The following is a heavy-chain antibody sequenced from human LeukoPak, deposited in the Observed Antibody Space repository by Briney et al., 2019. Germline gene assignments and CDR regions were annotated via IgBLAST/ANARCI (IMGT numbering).Heavy chain of an antibody. V-gene: IGHV4-34*01. D-gene: IGHD3-10*01. CDR1: GGSFSGYY. Sequence: SETLSLTCAVYGGSFSGYYWSWIRQPPGNGLEWIGEINHSGSTNYNPSLKSRVTISVDTSKNQFSLKLSSVTAADTAVYYCARGHLHRSGSYYNNYYYHGMDVWGQGTTVTVSS. J-gene: IGHJ6*02. CDR3: ARGHLHRSGSYYNNYYYHGMDV. CDR2: INHSGST.